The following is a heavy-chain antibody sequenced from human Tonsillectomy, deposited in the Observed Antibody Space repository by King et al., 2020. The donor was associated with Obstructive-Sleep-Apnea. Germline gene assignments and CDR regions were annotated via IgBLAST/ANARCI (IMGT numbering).Heavy chain of an antibody. Sequence: QLQESGPGLVKPSETLSLTCTVSRGSISSYYWSWIRQPPGKGLEWIGFIYYSGSTNYNPSLKSRVTMSVDTSKNQFSLTLSSVTAADTAVYYCARHGSGWYLGVDYWGQGTLVTVSS. CDR1: RGSISSYY. D-gene: IGHD6-19*01. V-gene: IGHV4-59*08. CDR3: ARHGSGWYLGVDY. J-gene: IGHJ4*02. CDR2: IYYSGST.